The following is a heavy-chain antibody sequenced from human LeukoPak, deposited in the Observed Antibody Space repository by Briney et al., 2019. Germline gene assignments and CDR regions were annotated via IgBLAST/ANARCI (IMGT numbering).Heavy chain of an antibody. CDR1: GFTFSDYY. V-gene: IGHV3-11*01. J-gene: IGHJ4*02. Sequence: GGSLRLSCAASGFTFSDYYMSWIRQAPGKGLEWVSYISSSGSTIYYADSVKGRFTISRDNAKNSLYLQMNSLRAEDTAVYYCAKDGNYYDSSGYYSDYWGQGTLVTVSS. CDR3: AKDGNYYDSSGYYSDY. CDR2: ISSSGSTI. D-gene: IGHD3-22*01.